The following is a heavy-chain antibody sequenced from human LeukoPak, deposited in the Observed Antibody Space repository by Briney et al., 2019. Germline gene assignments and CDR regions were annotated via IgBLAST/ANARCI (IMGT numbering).Heavy chain of an antibody. J-gene: IGHJ5*02. CDR3: AKDGRFPERSDP. D-gene: IGHD1-14*01. CDR1: GFTFSSYA. CDR2: ISGSGGST. Sequence: GAPRLSCAASGFTFSSYAMSWVRQAPGKGLEWVSAISGSGGSTYYADSVKGRFTISRDNSKNTLYLQMNSLRAEDTAVYYCAKDGRFPERSDPWGQGTLVTVSS. V-gene: IGHV3-23*01.